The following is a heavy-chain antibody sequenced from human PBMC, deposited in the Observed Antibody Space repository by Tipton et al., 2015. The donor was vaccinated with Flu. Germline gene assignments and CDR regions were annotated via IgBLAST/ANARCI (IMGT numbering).Heavy chain of an antibody. CDR1: GFTFSDYY. D-gene: IGHD3-3*01. Sequence: SLRLSCAASGFTFSDYYMSWVHQAPGKGLEWVSHISSSGSIINYADSVKGRFTISRDNAKNSLYLQMNSLRAEDTAVYYCARDHPPSITVLGEITDYFGMAVWGQGTTVTVSS. V-gene: IGHV3-11*01. CDR2: ISSSGSII. J-gene: IGHJ6*02. CDR3: ARDHPPSITVLGEITDYFGMAV.